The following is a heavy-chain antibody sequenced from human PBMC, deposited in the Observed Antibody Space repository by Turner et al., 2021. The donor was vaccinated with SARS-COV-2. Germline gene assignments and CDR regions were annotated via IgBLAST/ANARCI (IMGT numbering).Heavy chain of an antibody. Sequence: EVQLVQFGAEVKKPGESLRISCKASGYSFTNYWIAWVRQMPGKGLEWMGFIKPGDSDVRYSPSFQGQVTISADKSISTAYLQWSSVEASDTAIYYCARSVWIHDYWGQGTLVTVSS. CDR3: ARSVWIHDY. V-gene: IGHV5-51*03. CDR1: GYSFTNYW. CDR2: IKPGDSDV. J-gene: IGHJ4*02. D-gene: IGHD6-25*01.